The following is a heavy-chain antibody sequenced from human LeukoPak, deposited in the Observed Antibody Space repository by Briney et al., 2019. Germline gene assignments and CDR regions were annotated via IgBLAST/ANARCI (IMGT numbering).Heavy chain of an antibody. CDR3: ARHQVHYVEQQLLIWFDP. CDR2: IYNSGST. J-gene: IGHJ5*02. Sequence: SETLSLTCSVSGVSISNYYWSWIRPPPGKGLEWMGHIYNSGSTNDNPSLKSRVTISVDTSKNQFSLKLSSVTAADTAVYYCARHQVHYVEQQLLIWFDPWGQGTLVTVSS. V-gene: IGHV4-59*08. D-gene: IGHD6-13*01. CDR1: GVSISNYY.